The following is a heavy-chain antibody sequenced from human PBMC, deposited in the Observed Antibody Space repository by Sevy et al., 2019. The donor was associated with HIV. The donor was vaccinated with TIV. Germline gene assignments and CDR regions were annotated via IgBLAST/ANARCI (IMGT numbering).Heavy chain of an antibody. CDR3: AKNTAAVGVGGFDY. J-gene: IGHJ4*02. D-gene: IGHD2-8*01. V-gene: IGHV3-30*02. CDR2: IEFDESSQ. CDR1: GFTFSYSG. Sequence: GGSLRLSCAASGFTFSYSGMHWVRQAPGKGLEWVTFIEFDESSQYYADSVKGRFTILRDNSKNTLYLHMNSLRTDDTALYYCAKNTAAVGVGGFDYWGQGALVTVSS.